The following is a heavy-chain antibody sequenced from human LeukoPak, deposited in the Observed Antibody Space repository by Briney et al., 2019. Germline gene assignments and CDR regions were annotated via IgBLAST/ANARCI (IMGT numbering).Heavy chain of an antibody. D-gene: IGHD6-6*01. CDR1: GGSISSYY. CDR3: ARDPSSYYYGMDV. J-gene: IGHJ6*02. Sequence: PSETLSLTCTVSGGSISSYYWSWIRQPPGKGLEWIGYIHYSGSTNYNPSLKSRVTISVGTSKNQFSLKLSSVTAADTAVYFCARDPSSYYYGMDVWGQGTTVTVSS. V-gene: IGHV4-59*01. CDR2: IHYSGST.